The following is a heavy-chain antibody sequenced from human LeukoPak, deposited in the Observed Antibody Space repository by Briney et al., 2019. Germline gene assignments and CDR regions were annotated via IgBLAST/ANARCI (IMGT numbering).Heavy chain of an antibody. D-gene: IGHD2-2*02. Sequence: PSETLSLTCAVYGGSFSGYYWSWIRQPPGKGLEWIGEINHSGSTNYNPSLKSRVTISVDTSKNQFSLKLSSVTAADTAVYCCARGRYCSSTSCYRGGPFDYWGQGTLVTVSS. CDR1: GGSFSGYY. V-gene: IGHV4-34*01. CDR2: INHSGST. J-gene: IGHJ4*02. CDR3: ARGRYCSSTSCYRGGPFDY.